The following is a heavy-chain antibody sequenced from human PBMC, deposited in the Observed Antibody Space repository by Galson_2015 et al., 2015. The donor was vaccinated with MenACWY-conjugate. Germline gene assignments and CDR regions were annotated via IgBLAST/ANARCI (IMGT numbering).Heavy chain of an antibody. CDR2: IIPIFGTA. CDR3: ARLQGIAAAGTGPDSDPRNYYYYMDV. Sequence: SVKVSCKASGGTFSSYAISWVRQAPGQGLEWMGGIIPIFGTANYAQKFQGRVTITADESTSTAYMELSSLRSEDTAVYYCARLQGIAAAGTGPDSDPRNYYYYMDVWGKGTTVTVSS. CDR1: GGTFSSYA. D-gene: IGHD6-13*01. J-gene: IGHJ6*03. V-gene: IGHV1-69*13.